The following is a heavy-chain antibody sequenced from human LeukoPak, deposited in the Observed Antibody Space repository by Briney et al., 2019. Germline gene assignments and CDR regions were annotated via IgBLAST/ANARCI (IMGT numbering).Heavy chain of an antibody. Sequence: GGSLRLSCTASGFTFSDYWMHWVRQAPGKGPVWVSRIISDGSSVSYVDSVKGRFTMSRDNSKNTLYLQMNSLRAEDTAVYYCARTRDFWSGNSKYYYGMDVWGQGTTVTVSS. J-gene: IGHJ6*02. D-gene: IGHD3-3*01. CDR2: IISDGSSV. V-gene: IGHV3-74*01. CDR3: ARTRDFWSGNSKYYYGMDV. CDR1: GFTFSDYW.